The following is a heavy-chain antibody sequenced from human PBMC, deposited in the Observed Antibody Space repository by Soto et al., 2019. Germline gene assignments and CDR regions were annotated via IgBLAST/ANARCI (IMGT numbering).Heavy chain of an antibody. CDR2: IWYDGSNK. CDR1: GFTFSSYG. D-gene: IGHD2-2*01. Sequence: QGQLVESGGGVVQPGRSLRLSCAASGFTFSSYGMHWGRQAPVKGLEWVGVIWYDGSNKYYADSVKGRFTTSRDNSKKTLYLQMNSLRAEDTAVYYCARDFAYQKCHTYWGQGTLITVCS. CDR3: ARDFAYQKCHTY. J-gene: IGHJ4*02. V-gene: IGHV3-33*01.